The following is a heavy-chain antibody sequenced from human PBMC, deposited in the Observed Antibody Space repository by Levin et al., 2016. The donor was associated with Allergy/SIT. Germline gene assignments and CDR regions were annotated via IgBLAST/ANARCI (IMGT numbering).Heavy chain of an antibody. J-gene: IGHJ4*02. D-gene: IGHD4-17*01. CDR3: ARQGYGDYNIDY. V-gene: IGHV3-30-3*01. Sequence: VRQMPGKGLEWVAVISYDGSNKYYADSVKGRFTISRDNSKNTLYLQMNSLRAEDTAVYYCARQGYGDYNIDYWGQGTLVTVSS. CDR2: ISYDGSNK.